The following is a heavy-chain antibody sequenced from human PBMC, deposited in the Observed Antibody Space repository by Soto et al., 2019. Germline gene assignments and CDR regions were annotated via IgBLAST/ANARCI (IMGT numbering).Heavy chain of an antibody. V-gene: IGHV3-23*01. J-gene: IGHJ5*02. D-gene: IGHD3-10*01. Sequence: EVQLLESGGGLVSPGGSLRLSCEASEFRFSDYGMNWVRQAPGKGLEWVSSISGSGGSTYYADSVKGRFTISRDNSKNRLYLQMSSLSAEDTAVYYCAKDRRIVLGSCMGSWGQGTLVTVSS. CDR3: AKDRRIVLGSCMGS. CDR1: EFRFSDYG. CDR2: ISGSGGST.